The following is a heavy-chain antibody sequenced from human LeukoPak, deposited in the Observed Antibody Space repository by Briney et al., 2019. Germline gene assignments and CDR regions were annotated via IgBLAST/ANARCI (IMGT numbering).Heavy chain of an antibody. CDR3: ARGLVAAAGGRSGLDY. CDR1: GFSFSSYG. CDR2: IWYDGSNK. Sequence: GGSLRLSCAASGFSFSSYGMHWVRQAPGKGLEWVAVIWYDGSNKYYADSVKGRFTISRDNSKNTLYLQMNSLRAEDTAVYYCARGLVAAAGGRSGLDYWGQGTLVTVSS. J-gene: IGHJ4*02. D-gene: IGHD6-13*01. V-gene: IGHV3-33*01.